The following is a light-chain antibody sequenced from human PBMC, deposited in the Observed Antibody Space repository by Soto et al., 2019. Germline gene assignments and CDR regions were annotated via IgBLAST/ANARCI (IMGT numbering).Light chain of an antibody. V-gene: IGKV3-20*01. Sequence: ETVLTQSPGTLSLFPGVRATLSCRASQRISSNFVAWYQHKPGQAPRLLISGASSRATDIPDRFSGSGSGTDFTLTISRVEPEDFAVYYCQQYGVSRPYTFCQGTRLEIK. J-gene: IGKJ2*01. CDR3: QQYGVSRPYT. CDR2: GAS. CDR1: QRISSNF.